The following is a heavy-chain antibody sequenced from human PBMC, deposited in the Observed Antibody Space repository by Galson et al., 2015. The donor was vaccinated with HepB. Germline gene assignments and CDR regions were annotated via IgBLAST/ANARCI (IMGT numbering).Heavy chain of an antibody. J-gene: IGHJ4*02. CDR2: IIGGGGGT. V-gene: IGHV3-23*01. Sequence: LRLSCAVSGFTFSTYAMSWVRQAPGKGLEWVSSIIGGGGGTYYADSVKGRFTISRDNSKNTLYLQMYSLRAEDTAVYYCAKDRCSGGSCYSDYWGQGTLVTVSS. CDR3: AKDRCSGGSCYSDY. D-gene: IGHD2-15*01. CDR1: GFTFSTYA.